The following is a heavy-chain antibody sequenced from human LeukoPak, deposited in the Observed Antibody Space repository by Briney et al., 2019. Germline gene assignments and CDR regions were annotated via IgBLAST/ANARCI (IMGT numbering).Heavy chain of an antibody. V-gene: IGHV1-69*05. Sequence: ASVKVSCKASGGTFSSYAISWVRQAPGQGLEWMGRIIPIFGTANYAQKFQGRVTITTDGSTIPAYMALSSLRSEDTAVYYCARDLDYYDSSGYYSTFDYWGQGTLVTVSS. D-gene: IGHD3-22*01. CDR3: ARDLDYYDSSGYYSTFDY. J-gene: IGHJ4*02. CDR2: IIPIFGTA. CDR1: GGTFSSYA.